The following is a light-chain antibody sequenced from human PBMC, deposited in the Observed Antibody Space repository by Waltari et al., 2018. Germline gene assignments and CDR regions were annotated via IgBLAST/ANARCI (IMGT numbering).Light chain of an antibody. Sequence: EIVLTQSPATLSLSPGERAPLPCRASQSVSRHLAWYQQKPGQAPRLLMYDASNRAPGIPLRFSGSGSGTDFTLTISSLEPEDFAVYYCQQRSTWPSLTFGGGTKVEIK. CDR2: DAS. J-gene: IGKJ4*01. V-gene: IGKV3-11*01. CDR1: QSVSRH. CDR3: QQRSTWPSLT.